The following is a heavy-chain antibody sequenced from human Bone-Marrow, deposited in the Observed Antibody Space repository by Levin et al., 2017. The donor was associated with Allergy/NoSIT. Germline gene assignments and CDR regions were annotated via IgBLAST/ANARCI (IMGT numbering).Heavy chain of an antibody. V-gene: IGHV1-69*01. CDR3: ARSYCGGDCFSPFDY. Sequence: KISCKASGGTFSSDGISWVRQAPGQGLEWMGGILPIFGSANYAQKFQDRVTITADESTSTSFMELSSLRSEDTAIYYCARSYCGGDCFSPFDYWGQGTLVTVSS. CDR1: GGTFSSDG. CDR2: ILPIFGSA. D-gene: IGHD2-21*01. J-gene: IGHJ4*02.